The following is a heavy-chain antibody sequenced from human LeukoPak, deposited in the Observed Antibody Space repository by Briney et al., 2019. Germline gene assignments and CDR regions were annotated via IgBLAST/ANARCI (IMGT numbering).Heavy chain of an antibody. CDR2: IYYSGST. D-gene: IGHD5-24*01. J-gene: IGHJ4*02. Sequence: NLSETLSLTCTVSGGSISSNYWSWIRQPPGKGLEWIAYIYYSGSTNYNPSLKSRVTISVDTSKNQFSLKLSSVTAADTAVYYCARGARAGYNLEPFAYWGQGTLVTVSS. V-gene: IGHV4-59*08. CDR1: GGSISSNY. CDR3: ARGARAGYNLEPFAY.